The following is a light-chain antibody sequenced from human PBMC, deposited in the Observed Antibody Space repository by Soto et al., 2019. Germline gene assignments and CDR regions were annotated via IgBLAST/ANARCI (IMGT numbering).Light chain of an antibody. CDR3: PQHGSSPFT. CDR2: GAS. V-gene: IGKV3-20*01. J-gene: IGKJ3*01. Sequence: EIVLTQSPGTLSLSPGERATLSCRASQSVTSTYLAWYQQKPGQAPRLLIYGASTRATGIPDRFSASGSGTDFTLTISRLEPADFAVYYCPQHGSSPFTCGPGTKVEIK. CDR1: QSVTSTY.